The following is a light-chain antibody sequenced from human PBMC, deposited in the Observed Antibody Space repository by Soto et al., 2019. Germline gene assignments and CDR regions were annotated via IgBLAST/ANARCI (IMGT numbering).Light chain of an antibody. CDR2: AVS. Sequence: DIQLTQSPSSLSASVGDRVTITCRSSQDIRSDLGWYQQKPGKAPKRRIYAVSSLQSGVPRRFSGSGSGAEFTLTISSLQPEASATYYCLQHNSYPRLSFGGENKVEIK. CDR3: LQHNSYPRLS. J-gene: IGKJ4*01. CDR1: QDIRSD. V-gene: IGKV1-17*01.